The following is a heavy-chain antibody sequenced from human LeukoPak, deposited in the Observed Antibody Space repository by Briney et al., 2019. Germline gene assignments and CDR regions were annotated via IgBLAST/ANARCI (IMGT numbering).Heavy chain of an antibody. CDR1: GYSFTSYG. V-gene: IGHV1-18*01. D-gene: IGHD1-26*01. J-gene: IGHJ4*02. CDR3: ARDRSSGSDYGDY. Sequence: ASVKVSRKASGYSFTSYGITWVRQAPGQGLEWLGWISAYNGATKYAQRLQGRLTMTIDTSTNTAYMDVRSLTSDDTALYFCARDRSSGSDYGDYWGQGTLVTVSS. CDR2: ISAYNGAT.